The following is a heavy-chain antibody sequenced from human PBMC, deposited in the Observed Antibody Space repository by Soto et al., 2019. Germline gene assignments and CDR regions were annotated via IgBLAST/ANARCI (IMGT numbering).Heavy chain of an antibody. CDR2: ITTTGGDI. V-gene: IGHV3-23*01. CDR3: AKASSSYDFWSGFPN. Sequence: EVQLLESGGGLVQPGGSLRLSCVASEFTFSKYAMSWVRQAPGKVLEWVSSITTTGGDIHYADSVKGRFTISRDNSKNTLYLQMNSLRAEDTAVYYRAKASSSYDFWSGFPNWGQGTLVTVSS. D-gene: IGHD3-3*01. J-gene: IGHJ4*02. CDR1: EFTFSKYA.